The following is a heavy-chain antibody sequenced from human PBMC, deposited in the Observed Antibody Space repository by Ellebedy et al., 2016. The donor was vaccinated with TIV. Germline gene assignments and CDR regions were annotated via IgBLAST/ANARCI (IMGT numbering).Heavy chain of an antibody. D-gene: IGHD3-3*01. CDR2: INPAGSET. Sequence: GESLKISCEASGFTFSTYWMTWVRQAPGQGLEWVANINPAGSETYHVDSLKGRFTISRDNAKNSLYLQMNSLRSEDTAVYYCSRDREYDFRSGKGAWFDPWGQGTLVTVSS. CDR1: GFTFSTYW. CDR3: SRDREYDFRSGKGAWFDP. J-gene: IGHJ5*02. V-gene: IGHV3-7*03.